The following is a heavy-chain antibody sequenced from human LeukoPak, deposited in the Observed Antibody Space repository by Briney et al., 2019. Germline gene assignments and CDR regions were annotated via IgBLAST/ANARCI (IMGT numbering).Heavy chain of an antibody. V-gene: IGHV3-64*01. CDR1: GFTFSMYA. J-gene: IGHJ4*02. Sequence: GGPLRLSCAASGFTFSMYAMHWVRQSPGKALEYISGISCGGSPFHVNSVKGRFTISRDNSKNTLYLQMDSLRAEDMAVYYCAREYCSGGRCQFYFDYWGEGTLVTVSS. D-gene: IGHD2-15*01. CDR2: ISCGGSP. CDR3: AREYCSGGRCQFYFDY.